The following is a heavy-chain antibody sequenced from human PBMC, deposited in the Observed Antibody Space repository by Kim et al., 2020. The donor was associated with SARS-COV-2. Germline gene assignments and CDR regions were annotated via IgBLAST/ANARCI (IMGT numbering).Heavy chain of an antibody. J-gene: IGHJ4*01. D-gene: IGHD3-9*01. CDR3: ARSRRRYFDWLTPGDFDY. Sequence: ASVKVSCKASGYTFTSYAMNWVRQAPGQGLEWMGWINTNTGNPTYAQGFTGRFVFTLDTSVSTAYLQISSLIAEDTAVYYCARSRRRYFDWLTPGDFDYWGHGTLVTVSS. CDR2: INTNTGNP. V-gene: IGHV7-4-1*02. CDR1: GYTFTSYA.